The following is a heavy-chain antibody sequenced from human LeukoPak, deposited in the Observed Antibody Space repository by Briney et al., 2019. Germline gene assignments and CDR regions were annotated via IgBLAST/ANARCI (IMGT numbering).Heavy chain of an antibody. CDR3: ARDDSAFYYYGMDV. D-gene: IGHD2-15*01. CDR1: GFTFSSYG. CDR2: IWYDGSNK. Sequence: GSLRLSCAASGFTFSSYGMHWVRQAPGKGLEWVAVIWYDGSNKYYADSVKGRFTISRDNSKNTLYLQMNSLRAEDTAVYYCARDDSAFYYYGMDVWGQGTTVTVS. J-gene: IGHJ6*02. V-gene: IGHV3-33*01.